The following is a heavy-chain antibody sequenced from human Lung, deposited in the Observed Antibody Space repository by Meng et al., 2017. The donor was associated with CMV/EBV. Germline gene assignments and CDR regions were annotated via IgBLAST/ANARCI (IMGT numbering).Heavy chain of an antibody. Sequence: QGERKEAGTGMCKSSGTLFLSCAVSGGSISSSNWWSWVRQPPGKGLEWIGEIYHSGSTNYNPSLKSRVTISVDKSKNQFSLKLSSVTAADTAVYYCARVVTALWGYYFDYWGQGTLVTVSS. D-gene: IGHD2-21*02. V-gene: IGHV4-4*02. J-gene: IGHJ4*02. CDR1: GGSISSSNW. CDR3: ARVVTALWGYYFDY. CDR2: IYHSGST.